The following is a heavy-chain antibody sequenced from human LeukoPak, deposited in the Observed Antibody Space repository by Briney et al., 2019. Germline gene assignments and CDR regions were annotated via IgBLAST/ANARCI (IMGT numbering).Heavy chain of an antibody. CDR2: IWYDGSNK. V-gene: IGHV3-33*01. D-gene: IGHD3-10*01. J-gene: IGHJ4*02. CDR3: ARVWFGECIDY. CDR1: GFTFSSYG. Sequence: PGRSLRLSCAAPGFTFSSYGMHWVRQAPGKGLEWVAVIWYDGSNKYYADSVKGRFTISRDNSKNTLYLQMNSLRAEDTAVYYCARVWFGECIDYWGQGTLVTVSS.